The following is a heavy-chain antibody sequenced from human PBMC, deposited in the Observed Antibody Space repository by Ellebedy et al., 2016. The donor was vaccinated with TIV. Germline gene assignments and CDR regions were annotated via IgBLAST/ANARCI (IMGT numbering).Heavy chain of an antibody. Sequence: MPSETLSLTCTVSGGSLSSYYWSRIRQPPGKGLEWIGRIYTSGSTNYNPSLQSRVTMSVDTSKNQFSLKLSSVTAADTAVYYCAGGYSSGWTDYWGQGTLVTVSS. D-gene: IGHD6-19*01. CDR3: AGGYSSGWTDY. CDR2: IYTSGST. J-gene: IGHJ4*02. CDR1: GGSLSSYY. V-gene: IGHV4-4*07.